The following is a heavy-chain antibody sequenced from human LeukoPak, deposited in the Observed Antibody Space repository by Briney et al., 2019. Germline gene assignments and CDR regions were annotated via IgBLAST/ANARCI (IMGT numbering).Heavy chain of an antibody. Sequence: PGRSLRLSCVASGFTFSSHGMHWVRQAPGKGLEWVAVIWYDASEKYYADSVKGRFTISRDNSKNTLYLQMHSLRAEDTAVYYCAKDNVAAAGRYFDYWGQGTLVTVSS. V-gene: IGHV3-33*06. CDR1: GFTFSSHG. J-gene: IGHJ4*02. CDR3: AKDNVAAAGRYFDY. D-gene: IGHD6-13*01. CDR2: IWYDASEK.